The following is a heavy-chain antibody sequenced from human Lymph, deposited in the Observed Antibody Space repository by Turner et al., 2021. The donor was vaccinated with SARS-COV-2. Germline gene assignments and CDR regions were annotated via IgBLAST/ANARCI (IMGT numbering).Heavy chain of an antibody. V-gene: IGHV3-30-3*01. CDR1: GFTFSSYA. CDR2: IAYDGSNK. D-gene: IGHD2-8*02. J-gene: IGHJ6*02. CDR3: ARDTGGQVDV. Sequence: QVQLVEPGGGVVQPGMSLSLACAASGFTFSSYAMHWVRQAQGKGLEWVAVIAYDGSNKYYADSVKGRFTISRDNSKNTLYLQMNSLRAEDTAVYDCARDTGGQVDVWGQGTTVTVSS.